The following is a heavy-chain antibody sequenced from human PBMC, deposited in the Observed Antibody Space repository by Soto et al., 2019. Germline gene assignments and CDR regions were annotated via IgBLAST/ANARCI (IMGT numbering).Heavy chain of an antibody. Sequence: GASVKVSCKASGYTFTSYGIRWVRQAPGQGLEWMGWISAYNGNTNYAQKLQGRVTMTTDTSTSTAYMELRSLRSDDTAVYYCARVQRGSYDDGTVDDYYGMDVWGKGTTVTVSS. CDR2: ISAYNGNT. J-gene: IGHJ6*04. CDR3: ARVQRGSYDDGTVDDYYGMDV. D-gene: IGHD1-26*01. CDR1: GYTFTSYG. V-gene: IGHV1-18*01.